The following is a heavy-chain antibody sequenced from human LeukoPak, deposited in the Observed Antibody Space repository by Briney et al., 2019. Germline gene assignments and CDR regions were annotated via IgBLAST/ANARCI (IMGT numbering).Heavy chain of an antibody. J-gene: IGHJ4*02. V-gene: IGHV3-23*01. D-gene: IGHD3-10*01. Sequence: GSLRLSCAVSGITLSNYGMSWVRQAPGKGLEWVAGISDSGGSTNYADSVKGRFTISRDNPKNTLYLQMNSLRAEDTAVYFCAKRGVVIRAVIIVGFHKEAYYFDYWGQGALVTVSS. CDR1: GITLSNYG. CDR3: AKRGVVIRAVIIVGFHKEAYYFDY. CDR2: ISDSGGST.